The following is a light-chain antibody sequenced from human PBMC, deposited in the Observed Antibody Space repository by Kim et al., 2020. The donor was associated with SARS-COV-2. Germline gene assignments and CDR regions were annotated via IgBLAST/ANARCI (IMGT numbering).Light chain of an antibody. CDR3: NSRDNSGDRWV. V-gene: IGLV3-19*01. CDR1: SIRSYF. CDR2: PET. Sequence: SSELTQDPAVSMALGQTVSITCQGDSIRSYFASWYQQKPGQAQILVLYPETNRPSGIPDRFSGSVSGNMSSLTITGAQAEDEADYYCNSRDNSGDRWVFGGGTQLTVL. J-gene: IGLJ3*02.